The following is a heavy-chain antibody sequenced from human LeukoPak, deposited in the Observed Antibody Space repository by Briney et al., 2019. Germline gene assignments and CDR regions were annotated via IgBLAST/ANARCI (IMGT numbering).Heavy chain of an antibody. Sequence: SQTLSLTCAVSGGSISSGGYSWSWIRQPPGKGLEWIGYIYYSGSTNYNPSLKSRVTISVDTSKNQFSLKLSSVTAADTAVYYCARGSADMIIGGTYYFDYWGQGTLVTVSS. V-gene: IGHV4-61*08. CDR3: ARGSADMIIGGTYYFDY. J-gene: IGHJ4*02. CDR2: IYYSGST. CDR1: GGSISSGGYS. D-gene: IGHD3-22*01.